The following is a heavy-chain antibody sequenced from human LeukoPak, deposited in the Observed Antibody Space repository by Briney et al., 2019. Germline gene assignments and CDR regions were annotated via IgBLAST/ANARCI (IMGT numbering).Heavy chain of an antibody. D-gene: IGHD1-1*01. CDR2: ISWNSGSI. CDR3: AKDPSYNWNPRYYFDY. V-gene: IGHV3-9*01. Sequence: GGSLRLSCAASGFTFDDYAMHWVRQAPGKGLEWVSGISWNSGSIGYADSVKGRFTISRDNAKNSLYLQMNSLRAVDTALYYCAKDPSYNWNPRYYFDYWGQGTLVTVSS. CDR1: GFTFDDYA. J-gene: IGHJ4*02.